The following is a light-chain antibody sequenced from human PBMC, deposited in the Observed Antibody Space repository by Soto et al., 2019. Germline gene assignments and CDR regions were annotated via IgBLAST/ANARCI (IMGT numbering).Light chain of an antibody. CDR3: QQHNNWPWT. J-gene: IGKJ1*01. CDR1: QSVSSN. Sequence: EIVMTQSPATLSVSPGERATLSCRASQSVSSNLAWYQQKPGQAPRLLIYVTSTRATGIPARFSGSGSGTEFTLTISSLQSEDFALYYCQQHNNWPWTFGQGTK. CDR2: VTS. V-gene: IGKV3D-15*01.